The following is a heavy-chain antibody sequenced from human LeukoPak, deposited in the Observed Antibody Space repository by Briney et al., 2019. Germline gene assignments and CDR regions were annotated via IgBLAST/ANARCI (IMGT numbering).Heavy chain of an antibody. CDR3: ARSQREGSGSYEAGAFDI. Sequence: GRSLRLSCAASGFTFSSYAMHWVRQAPGKGLEWVAVISYDGSNKYYADSVKGRFTISRDNSKNTLYLQMNSLRAEDTAVYYCARSQREGSGSYEAGAFDIWGQGTMVTVSS. CDR1: GFTFSSYA. V-gene: IGHV3-30*04. CDR2: ISYDGSNK. J-gene: IGHJ3*02. D-gene: IGHD1-26*01.